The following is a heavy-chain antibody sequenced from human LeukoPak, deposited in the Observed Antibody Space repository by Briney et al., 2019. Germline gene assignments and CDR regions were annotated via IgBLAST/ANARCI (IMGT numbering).Heavy chain of an antibody. D-gene: IGHD4-23*01. V-gene: IGHV4-38-2*02. CDR1: NYSISSGYY. CDR2: VYRSGST. CDR3: ARAVGTSRNFFDY. Sequence: SETLSLTCTVSNYSISSGYYWGWIRQPPGKGLEWIASVYRSGSTYYKSSLKSRVRISVDTSKNQFSLNLSSVTAADTAMYYCARAVGTSRNFFDYWGQGTLVTVSS. J-gene: IGHJ4*02.